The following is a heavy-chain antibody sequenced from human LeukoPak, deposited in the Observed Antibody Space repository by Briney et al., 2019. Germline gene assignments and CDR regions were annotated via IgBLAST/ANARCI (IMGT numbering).Heavy chain of an antibody. J-gene: IGHJ4*02. D-gene: IGHD3-3*01. CDR3: ARGVLEWLFSYFDY. Sequence: ASVKVSCKASGYTFTGYYMHWVRQAPGQGLEWMGWINPNSGGTNYAQKFQGRVTMTRDTSISTAYMELSRLRSDDTAVYHCARGVLEWLFSYFDYWGQGTLVTVSS. CDR2: INPNSGGT. V-gene: IGHV1-2*02. CDR1: GYTFTGYY.